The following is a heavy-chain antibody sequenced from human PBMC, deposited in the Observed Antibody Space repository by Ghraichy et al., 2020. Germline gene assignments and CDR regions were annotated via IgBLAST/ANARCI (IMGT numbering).Heavy chain of an antibody. CDR3: ARDLAILMVRGITEFHHYGIDV. J-gene: IGHJ6*02. CDR2: ISGKNGDT. D-gene: IGHD3-10*01. Sequence: ASVKVSCKASGYDLSSYGIAWVRQAPGQGFEWMGWISGKNGDTNQAQNLQGRVTMTTDTSTNTAYMELRSLRSDDTAIYYCARDLAILMVRGITEFHHYGIDVWGQGTTVTVSS. CDR1: GYDLSSYG. V-gene: IGHV1-18*01.